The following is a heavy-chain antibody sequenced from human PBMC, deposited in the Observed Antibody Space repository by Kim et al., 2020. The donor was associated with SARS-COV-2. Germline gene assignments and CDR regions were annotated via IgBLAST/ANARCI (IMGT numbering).Heavy chain of an antibody. J-gene: IGHJ4*02. CDR2: NDNT. V-gene: IGHV1-3*01. CDR3: AREVATLDY. Sequence: NDNTRYSQKFQGRVSITRDTSASTAYMELSSLTSEDTAVYFCAREVATLDYWGQGTLITVTS. D-gene: IGHD1-1*01.